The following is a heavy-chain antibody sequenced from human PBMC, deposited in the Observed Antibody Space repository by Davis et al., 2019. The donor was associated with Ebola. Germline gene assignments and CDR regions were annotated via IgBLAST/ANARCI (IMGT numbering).Heavy chain of an antibody. J-gene: IGHJ3*02. CDR1: GFTLSDYY. V-gene: IGHV3-74*01. D-gene: IGHD4-23*01. CDR3: TRASEVTSRRTFDI. CDR2: ISPDGSST. Sequence: HTGGSLRLSCAASGFTLSDYYMSWIRQAPGKGLVWVSRISPDGSSTTYADSVKGRFTISRDNAKNTLYLQMNSLRVEDTAVYFCTRASEVTSRRTFDIWGQGTMVTVSS.